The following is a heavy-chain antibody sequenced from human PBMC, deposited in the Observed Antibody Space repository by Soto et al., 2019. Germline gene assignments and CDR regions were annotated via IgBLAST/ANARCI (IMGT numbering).Heavy chain of an antibody. CDR1: GFTFSRHA. CDR3: ARTRNGGVADSFDS. J-gene: IGHJ5*01. Sequence: PGGSLRLSCAASGFTFSRHAIHWVRLTPGRGLEWVLAISRDGSYIYYTDSVKGRFTVSRDNSKNTVFVQMNRLIPDDTALYFCARTRNGGVADSFDSWGQGTRVT. D-gene: IGHD3-3*01. CDR2: ISRDGSYI. V-gene: IGHV3-30*04.